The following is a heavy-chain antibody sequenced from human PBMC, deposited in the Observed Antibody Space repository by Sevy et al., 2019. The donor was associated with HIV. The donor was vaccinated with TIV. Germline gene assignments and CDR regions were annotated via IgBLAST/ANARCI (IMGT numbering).Heavy chain of an antibody. D-gene: IGHD2-15*01. V-gene: IGHV3-74*01. CDR1: GFTSSSYW. CDR2: INSDGSST. CDR3: ARDRVVVAATASYMDV. Sequence: GGSLRLSCAASGFTSSSYWMHWVRQAPGKGLVWVSRINSDGSSTSYADSVKGRFTISRDNAKNTLYLQMNSLRAEDTAVYYCARDRVVVAATASYMDVWGKGTTVTVSS. J-gene: IGHJ6*03.